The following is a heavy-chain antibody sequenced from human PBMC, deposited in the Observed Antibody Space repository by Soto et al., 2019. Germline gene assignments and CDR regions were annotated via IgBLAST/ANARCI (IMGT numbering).Heavy chain of an antibody. D-gene: IGHD3-16*01. CDR3: ARAGGTGNDY. V-gene: IGHV3-30*04. CDR2: ISYDGSNK. CDR1: GFTFSSYA. Sequence: QVQLVESGGGVVQPGRSLRLSCAASGFTFSSYAMHWVRQAPGKGLEWVAVISYDGSNKHYADSVKGRFTISRDNSKNPLYLQMNSLRAEDTAVYYCARAGGTGNDYWGPGTLVTVSS. J-gene: IGHJ4*02.